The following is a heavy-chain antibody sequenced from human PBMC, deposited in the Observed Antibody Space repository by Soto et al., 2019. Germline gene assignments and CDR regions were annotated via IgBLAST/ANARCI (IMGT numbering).Heavy chain of an antibody. J-gene: IGHJ6*02. Sequence: KPSETLSLTCTVSGGSISTYYWSWIRQPPGKGLEWIGYIYYSGSTSYNPSLKSRVTISVDTSKNQFSPKLRSVTAADTAVYYCASDRSSGWDQGYGMDVWGQGTTVTVSS. D-gene: IGHD6-19*01. CDR3: ASDRSSGWDQGYGMDV. CDR1: GGSISTYY. V-gene: IGHV4-59*01. CDR2: IYYSGST.